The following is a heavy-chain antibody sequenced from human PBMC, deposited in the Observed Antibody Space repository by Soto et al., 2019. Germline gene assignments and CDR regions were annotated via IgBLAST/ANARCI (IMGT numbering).Heavy chain of an antibody. CDR1: GGSFSTYT. J-gene: IGHJ4*02. Sequence: SVKVSCKASGGSFSTYTFSWVRQAPGQGLEWMGGITPLFGTTADYAQKFQGRVTITADESTSTAYMELRSLRSEDTAVYYCASWFYYESNGYYAAYWGQGTLVTVSS. CDR2: ITPLFGTTA. V-gene: IGHV1-69*13. CDR3: ASWFYYESNGYYAAY. D-gene: IGHD3-22*01.